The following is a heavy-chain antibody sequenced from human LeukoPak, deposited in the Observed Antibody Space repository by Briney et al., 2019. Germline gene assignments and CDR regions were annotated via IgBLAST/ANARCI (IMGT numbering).Heavy chain of an antibody. CDR2: IYYSGST. CDR3: ARDLRTTKSIAARSPL. CDR1: GGSISSGDYY. D-gene: IGHD6-6*01. V-gene: IGHV4-30-4*08. Sequence: SETLSLTCTVSGGSISSGDYYWRWIRQPPGKGLEWIGYIYYSGSTYYNPSLKSRVTISVDTSKNQFSLKLSSVTAADTAVYYCARDLRTTKSIAARSPLWGQGTLVTVSS. J-gene: IGHJ4*02.